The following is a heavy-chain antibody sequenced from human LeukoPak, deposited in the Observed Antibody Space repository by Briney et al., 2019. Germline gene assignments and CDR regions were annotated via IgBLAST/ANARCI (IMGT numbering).Heavy chain of an antibody. CDR2: TNYSGTT. J-gene: IGHJ5*02. V-gene: IGHV4-59*11. Sequence: PSETLSLTCNVSGGSITSHSWNWVRQSPGKGLEWIGYTNYSGTTNYSPSLKSRVTISLDASKNQISLKLRSVTAADTAVYYCARDVGMAGSPPGNWFDPWGQGTLVIVTS. D-gene: IGHD6-13*01. CDR1: GGSITSHS. CDR3: ARDVGMAGSPPGNWFDP.